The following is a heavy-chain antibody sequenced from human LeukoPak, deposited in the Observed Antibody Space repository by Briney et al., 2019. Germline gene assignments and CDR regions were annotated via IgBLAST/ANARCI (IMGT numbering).Heavy chain of an antibody. Sequence: PSETLSLTCAVSGYSISSGYYWGWIRQPPGKGLEWVSYISSSGSTIYYADSVKGRFTISRDNAKNSLYLQMNSLRAEDTAVYYCARDRVGATTGYWGQGTLVTVSS. CDR3: ARDRVGATTGY. CDR2: ISSSGSTI. D-gene: IGHD1-26*01. CDR1: GYSISSGYY. V-gene: IGHV3-11*04. J-gene: IGHJ4*02.